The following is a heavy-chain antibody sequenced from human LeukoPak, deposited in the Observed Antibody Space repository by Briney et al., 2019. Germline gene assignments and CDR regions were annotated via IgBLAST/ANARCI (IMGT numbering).Heavy chain of an antibody. Sequence: GASVKVSCKASGYTFTGYYMHWVRQAPGQGLEWMGRINPNSGGTNYAQKFQGRVTMTRDTSISTAYMELSRLRSGDTAVYYCARDDYSSGYYLDYWGQGTLVTVSS. J-gene: IGHJ4*02. CDR2: INPNSGGT. V-gene: IGHV1-2*06. CDR1: GYTFTGYY. D-gene: IGHD3-22*01. CDR3: ARDDYSSGYYLDY.